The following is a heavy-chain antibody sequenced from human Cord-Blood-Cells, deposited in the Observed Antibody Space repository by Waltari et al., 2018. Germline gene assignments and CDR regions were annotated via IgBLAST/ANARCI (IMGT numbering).Heavy chain of an antibody. CDR1: GYTFTSYD. Sequence: QVQLVQSGAEVKKPGASVKVSCKASGYTFTSYDINWVRQATGQGVEWMGWMKPNGGNTGCAQKFQGRVTITRNTSISTAYMELSSLRSEDTAVYYCARAPAGDAFDIWGQGTMVTVSS. CDR2: MKPNGGNT. D-gene: IGHD2-15*01. CDR3: ARAPAGDAFDI. J-gene: IGHJ3*02. V-gene: IGHV1-8*03.